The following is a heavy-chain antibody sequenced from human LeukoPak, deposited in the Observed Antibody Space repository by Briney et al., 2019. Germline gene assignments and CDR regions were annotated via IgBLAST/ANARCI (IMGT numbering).Heavy chain of an antibody. D-gene: IGHD4-17*01. CDR3: ARSHTVTTPIFDY. J-gene: IGHJ4*02. CDR1: GYTFTGYY. V-gene: IGHV1-2*02. Sequence: GASGKVSCKASGYTFTGYYMHWVRQAPGQGLEWMGWINPNSGGTNYAQKFQGRVTMTRDTSISTAYMELSRLRSDDTAVYYCARSHTVTTPIFDYWGQGTLVTVSS. CDR2: INPNSGGT.